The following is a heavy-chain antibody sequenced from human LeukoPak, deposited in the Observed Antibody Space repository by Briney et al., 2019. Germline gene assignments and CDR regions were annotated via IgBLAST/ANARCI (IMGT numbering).Heavy chain of an antibody. D-gene: IGHD3-9*01. CDR2: ISYDGSNK. V-gene: IGHV3-30*18. CDR3: AKDFDPPGY. CDR1: GFTFSSYG. J-gene: IGHJ4*02. Sequence: GRSLRLSCAASGFTFSSYGMHWVRQAPGKGLEWVAVISYDGSNKYYADSVKGRFTISRDNSKNTLYLQVNSLRAEDTAVYYCAKDFDPPGYWGRGTLVTVSS.